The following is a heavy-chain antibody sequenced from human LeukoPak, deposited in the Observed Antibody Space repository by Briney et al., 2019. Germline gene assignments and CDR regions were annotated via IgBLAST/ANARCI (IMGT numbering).Heavy chain of an antibody. CDR1: GFTFSSYS. Sequence: GGSLRLSCAASGFTFSSYSMNWVRQAPGKGLEWLSYISSSSSTIYYADSVKGRFTISRDNAENSLYLQMNSLRAEDTAVYYCARDDGYYGSGSYYSYWYFDLWGRGTLVTVSS. CDR2: ISSSSSTI. V-gene: IGHV3-48*04. D-gene: IGHD3-10*01. CDR3: ARDDGYYGSGSYYSYWYFDL. J-gene: IGHJ2*01.